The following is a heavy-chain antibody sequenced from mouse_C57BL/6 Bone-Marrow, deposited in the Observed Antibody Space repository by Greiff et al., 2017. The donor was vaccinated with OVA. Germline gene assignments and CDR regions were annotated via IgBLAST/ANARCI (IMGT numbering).Heavy chain of an antibody. V-gene: IGHV1-53*01. Sequence: QVQLQQPGTELVKPGASVKLSCKASGYTFTSYWMHWVKQRPGQGLEWIGNINPSNGGTNYNEKFKSKATLTVDKSSSAAYMQLSSLTSEDSAVYYCARERITTVVATDYWGQGTTLTVSS. CDR2: INPSNGGT. CDR1: GYTFTSYW. D-gene: IGHD1-1*01. J-gene: IGHJ2*01. CDR3: ARERITTVVATDY.